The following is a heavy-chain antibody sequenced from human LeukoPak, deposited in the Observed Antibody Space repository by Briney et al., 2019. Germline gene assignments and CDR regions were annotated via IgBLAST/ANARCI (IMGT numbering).Heavy chain of an antibody. CDR3: AREVGYCSVTSCAPCDY. CDR2: INPYSGGT. V-gene: IGHV1-2*02. D-gene: IGHD2-2*01. CDR1: GYTFTGYN. Sequence: ASVTLSCKASGYTFTGYNMHWVRQAHGQGHERMGWINPYSGGTNYAQKFQGRVTMTRDTSISTAYMELSRLRSDDTAVYYCAREVGYCSVTSCAPCDYWGQGTLVTVSS. J-gene: IGHJ4*02.